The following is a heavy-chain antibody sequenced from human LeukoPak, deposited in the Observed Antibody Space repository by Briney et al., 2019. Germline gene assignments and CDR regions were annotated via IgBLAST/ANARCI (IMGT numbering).Heavy chain of an antibody. D-gene: IGHD3-22*01. Sequence: GGSLRLSCAASGFTFSSYGMTWVRQAPGRGLEWVSSISGSGISTYYADSVKGRFTISRDNSKNTLYLRMSSLRAEDTAVYYCARDYYDSSGYRAFDIWGQGTMVTVSS. CDR2: ISGSGIST. J-gene: IGHJ3*02. CDR1: GFTFSSYG. CDR3: ARDYYDSSGYRAFDI. V-gene: IGHV3-23*01.